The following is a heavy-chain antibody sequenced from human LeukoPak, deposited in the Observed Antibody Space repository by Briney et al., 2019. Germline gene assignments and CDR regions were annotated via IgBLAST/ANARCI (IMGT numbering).Heavy chain of an antibody. CDR2: IYYSGST. J-gene: IGHJ4*02. D-gene: IGHD3-3*01. CDR1: GGSISSYY. Sequence: SETLSLTCTVSGGSISSYYWSWIRQPPGKGLEWIGYIYYSGSTNYNPSLKSRVTISVDTSKNQFSLKLSSMTAADTAVYYCATGTDFWSGYYVFWGQGTLVTVSS. V-gene: IGHV4-59*01. CDR3: ATGTDFWSGYYVF.